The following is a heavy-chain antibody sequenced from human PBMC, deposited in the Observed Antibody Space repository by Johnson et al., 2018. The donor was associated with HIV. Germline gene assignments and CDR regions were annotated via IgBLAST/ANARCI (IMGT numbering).Heavy chain of an antibody. Sequence: QVQLVESGGGLVKPGGSLRLSCAASGFTFSSYAMHWVRQAPGKGLEWVAVISYDGSNKYYADSVKGRFTISRDNSKNTLYLQMNSLRAEDTAVYYCAKGEQVWSVASAFDMWGQGTLVTVSS. CDR2: ISYDGSNK. D-gene: IGHD5-18*01. V-gene: IGHV3-30*04. J-gene: IGHJ3*02. CDR1: GFTFSSYA. CDR3: AKGEQVWSVASAFDM.